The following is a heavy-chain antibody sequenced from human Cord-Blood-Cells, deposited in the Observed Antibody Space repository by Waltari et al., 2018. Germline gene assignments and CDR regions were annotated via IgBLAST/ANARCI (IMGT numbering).Heavy chain of an antibody. CDR2: IYHSGST. CDR3: ARVGATTGFDY. J-gene: IGHJ4*02. Sequence: QVQLPESGPGLVKPSWRLSLTCAVSGGSFSSRNWWSWVRQPQGEGLEWMGEIYHSGSTNYTPSLKSRVTISVDKSKNQFSRKLSAVTAADTAVYYCARVGATTGFDYWGQGTLVTVSS. CDR1: GGSFSSRNW. D-gene: IGHD1-26*01. V-gene: IGHV4-4*02.